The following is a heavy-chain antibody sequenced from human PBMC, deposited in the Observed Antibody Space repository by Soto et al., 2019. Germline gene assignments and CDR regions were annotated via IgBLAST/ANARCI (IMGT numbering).Heavy chain of an antibody. V-gene: IGHV1-24*01. CDR2: FDPEDGET. Sequence: ASVKVSCKVSGYTLTELSMHWVRQAPVKGLEWMGGFDPEDGETIYAQKFQGRVTMTEDTSTDTAYMELSSLRSEDTAVYYCATTHLPTMIVVNPRNAFDIWGQGTMVTVSS. CDR1: GYTLTELS. J-gene: IGHJ3*02. D-gene: IGHD3-22*01. CDR3: ATTHLPTMIVVNPRNAFDI.